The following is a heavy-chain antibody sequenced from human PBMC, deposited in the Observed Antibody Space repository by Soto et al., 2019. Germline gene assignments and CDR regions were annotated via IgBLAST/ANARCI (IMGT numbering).Heavy chain of an antibody. Sequence: GGSLRLSCAASGFRFSSYGMSWVRQAPGKGLEWVSAISGSGGSTYYADSVKGRFTISRDNSKNTLYLQMNSLRAEDTAVYYCANRDTSMVTRYYYSMDVWGQGTTVTVSS. CDR1: GFRFSSYG. CDR3: ANRDTSMVTRYYYSMDV. J-gene: IGHJ6*02. V-gene: IGHV3-23*01. CDR2: ISGSGGST. D-gene: IGHD5-18*01.